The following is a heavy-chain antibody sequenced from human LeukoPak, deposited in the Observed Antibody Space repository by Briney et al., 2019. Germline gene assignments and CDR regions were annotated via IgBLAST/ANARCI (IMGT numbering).Heavy chain of an antibody. CDR2: IYPGDSDT. D-gene: IGHD2-2*01. J-gene: IGHJ4*02. V-gene: IGHV5-51*01. CDR3: ARHERYCSSTSCLGDFDY. CDR1: GYSFTNSW. Sequence: PGESLQISCKGSGYSFTNSWIAWVRQMPGKGLEWMGIIYPGDSDTRYSPSFQGQVTISADKSISTAYLQWSSLKASDTAMYYCARHERYCSSTSCLGDFDYWGQGTLVTVSS.